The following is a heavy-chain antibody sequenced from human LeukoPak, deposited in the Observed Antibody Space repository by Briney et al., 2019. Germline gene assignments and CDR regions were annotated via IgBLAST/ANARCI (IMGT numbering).Heavy chain of an antibody. V-gene: IGHV4-4*07. Sequence: SETLFLTCTVSGGSISSYYWTWIRQSAGKGLGWIGRINTSGSTNYNPSLRSRVTMSVNTSKNQFSLNLTSVTAADTAVYSCAREGGDPRWLDPWGQGTLVTVSS. J-gene: IGHJ5*02. CDR2: INTSGST. CDR1: GGSISSYY. CDR3: AREGGDPRWLDP. D-gene: IGHD6-25*01.